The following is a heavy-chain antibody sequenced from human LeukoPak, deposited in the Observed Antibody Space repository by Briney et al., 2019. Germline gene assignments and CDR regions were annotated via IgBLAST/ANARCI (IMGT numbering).Heavy chain of an antibody. CDR2: IYCSGST. CDR3: ARLWFGELFMGGGMDV. V-gene: IGHV4-59*12. D-gene: IGHD3-10*01. J-gene: IGHJ6*02. Sequence: PSETLSLTCTVSGGSISSYYWSWIRQPPGKGLEWIGYIYCSGSTNYNPSLKSRVTISVDTSKNQFSLKLSSVAATDTTLYYCARLWFGELFMGGGMDVWGQGTTVTVSS. CDR1: GGSISSYY.